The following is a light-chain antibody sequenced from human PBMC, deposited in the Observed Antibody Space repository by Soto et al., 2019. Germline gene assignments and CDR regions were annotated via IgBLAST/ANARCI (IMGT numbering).Light chain of an antibody. CDR1: QSLFSSSTNRNY. CDR2: WAS. CDR3: QQYYGVPIT. J-gene: IGKJ4*01. V-gene: IGKV4-1*01. Sequence: DIVMTQFPDSLAVSLGERAALNCKSSQSLFSSSTNRNYLAWFQQKPGQPPKQIIYWASTRESGVPDRFSGSGSGPDFTLTISSLQAEDVAVYYCQQYYGVPITFGGGTRVEI.